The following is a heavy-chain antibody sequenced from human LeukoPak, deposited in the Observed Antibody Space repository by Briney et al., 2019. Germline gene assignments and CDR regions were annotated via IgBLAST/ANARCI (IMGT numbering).Heavy chain of an antibody. D-gene: IGHD3-16*01. V-gene: IGHV3-53*01. CDR2: LYSGGST. CDR3: ALSWGSALDV. Sequence: GGSLRLSCAASGSTVRSTYMSWVRQAPGKGLEWVSVLYSGGSTYYPDSVKGRFTISRDNSKNTLYLQMSSLGAEDTAMYYCALSWGSALDVWGQGTMVTVSS. CDR1: GSTVRSTY. J-gene: IGHJ3*01.